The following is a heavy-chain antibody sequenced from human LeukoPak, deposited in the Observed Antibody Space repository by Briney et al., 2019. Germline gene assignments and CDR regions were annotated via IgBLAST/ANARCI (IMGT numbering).Heavy chain of an antibody. CDR2: INPSGGST. J-gene: IGHJ5*02. D-gene: IGHD4-23*01. CDR1: GYTFTSYA. CDR3: ARDNSVEDTAWWFDP. Sequence: ASVKVSCKASGYTFTSYAMHWVRQAPGQGLEWMGIINPSGGSTSYAQKFRGRVTMTRDMSTSTDYMELSSLRSEDTAVYYCARDNSVEDTAWWFDPWGQGTLVTVSS. V-gene: IGHV1-46*01.